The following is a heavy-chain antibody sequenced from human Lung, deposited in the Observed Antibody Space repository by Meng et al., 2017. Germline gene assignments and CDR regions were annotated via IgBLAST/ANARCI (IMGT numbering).Heavy chain of an antibody. CDR3: ARVYYGGNANWFDP. CDR1: GFTFSSYG. Sequence: QGQVGGSGGGLVQAGRSLGLSLAVFGFTFSSYGMHWVRQAPGKGLEWVAVIWYDGSNKYYADSVKGRFTISRDNSKNTLYLQMNSLRAEDTAVYYCARVYYGGNANWFDPWGQGTLVTVSS. D-gene: IGHD4-23*01. CDR2: IWYDGSNK. J-gene: IGHJ5*02. V-gene: IGHV3-33*01.